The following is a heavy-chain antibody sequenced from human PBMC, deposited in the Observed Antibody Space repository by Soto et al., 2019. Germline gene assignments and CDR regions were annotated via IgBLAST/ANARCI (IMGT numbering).Heavy chain of an antibody. CDR2: ISFDGRRQ. V-gene: IGHV3-30*18. J-gene: IGHJ5*02. D-gene: IGHD4-17*01. CDR1: GFTFSNYG. Sequence: QVQLVESGGGVVQPGRSLRLSCAASGFTFSNYGMHWVRQAPGKGLEWVAVISFDGRRQYYADYVKGRFTISRDNSTAKNTVYLQMNSLRAEDTAVYYCAKYADYGDHRDWFDPWGQGTLVTVSS. CDR3: AKYADYGDHRDWFDP.